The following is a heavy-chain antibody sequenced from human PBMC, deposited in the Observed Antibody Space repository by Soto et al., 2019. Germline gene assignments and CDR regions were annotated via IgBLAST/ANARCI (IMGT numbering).Heavy chain of an antibody. D-gene: IGHD3-10*01. V-gene: IGHV3-23*01. J-gene: IGHJ4*02. CDR3: AKDPRVHYYGSGSSSY. Sequence: VQLLESGGGLVQPGGSLRLSCAASGFVFSSYAMSWVRQAPGKGLEWVSTISGRGGNTYYADSVKGRFTISRDNSKNTLYLQMNSLRAEDTALYYCAKDPRVHYYGSGSSSYWGQGTLVTVSS. CDR2: ISGRGGNT. CDR1: GFVFSSYA.